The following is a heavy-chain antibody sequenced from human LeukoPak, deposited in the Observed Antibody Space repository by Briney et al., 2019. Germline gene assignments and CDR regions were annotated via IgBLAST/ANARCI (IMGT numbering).Heavy chain of an antibody. CDR1: GFTFSGYS. J-gene: IGHJ4*02. D-gene: IGHD1-26*01. Sequence: GGSLRLSCAASGFTFSGYSMNWVRQAPGKGLEWVSSISGSSSDIYYADSVKGRFTISRDNSKNSLYLQMKSLRAEDTALYYCARRGYHDYSGFDYWGQGTLVTVSS. CDR2: ISGSSSDI. V-gene: IGHV3-21*01. CDR3: ARRGYHDYSGFDY.